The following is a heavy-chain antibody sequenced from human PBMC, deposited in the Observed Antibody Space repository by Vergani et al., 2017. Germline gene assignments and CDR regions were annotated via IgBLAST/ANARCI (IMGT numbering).Heavy chain of an antibody. CDR1: GFTFRNYA. J-gene: IGHJ4*02. CDR3: AKDYNIMGALHY. V-gene: IGHV3-23*01. CDR2: ISDNGGTT. Sequence: EVQLLESGGGLAQPGGSLRLSCAASGFTFRNYAMTWVRQAPGKGLEWVSIISDNGGTTYYADSVTGRFTISRDNSKNTLFLQLKTLRAEDTGVYYCAKDYNIMGALHYWGQGTLVAVSS. D-gene: IGHD5-12*01.